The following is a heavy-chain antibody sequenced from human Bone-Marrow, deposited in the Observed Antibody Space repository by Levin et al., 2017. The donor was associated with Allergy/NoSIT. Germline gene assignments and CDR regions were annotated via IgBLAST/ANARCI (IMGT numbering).Heavy chain of an antibody. Sequence: GGSLRLSCTASGFTFGDYAMSWVRQAPGKGLEWVGFIRSKAYGGTTEYAASVKGRFTISRDDSKSIAYLQMNSLKTEDTAVYYCTRDPYSGYDGFDYWGQGTLVTVSS. CDR2: IRSKAYGGTT. CDR3: TRDPYSGYDGFDY. J-gene: IGHJ4*02. D-gene: IGHD5-12*01. V-gene: IGHV3-49*04. CDR1: GFTFGDYA.